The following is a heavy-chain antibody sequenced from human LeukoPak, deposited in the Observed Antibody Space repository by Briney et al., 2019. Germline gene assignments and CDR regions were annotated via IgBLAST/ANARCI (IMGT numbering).Heavy chain of an antibody. CDR1: GGSISSYY. J-gene: IGHJ4*02. D-gene: IGHD3-22*01. CDR3: ARNYYDSSGYYFDY. Sequence: SETLSLTCTVSGGSISSYYWSWIRQPAGKGLEWIGRIYTSGSTNYNPSLKSRVTMSVDTSKNQFSLKLSSVTAADTAVYYCARNYYDSSGYYFDYWGQGTLVTVSS. V-gene: IGHV4-4*07. CDR2: IYTSGST.